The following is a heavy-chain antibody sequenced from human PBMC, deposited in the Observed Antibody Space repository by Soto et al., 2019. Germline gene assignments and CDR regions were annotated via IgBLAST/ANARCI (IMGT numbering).Heavy chain of an antibody. V-gene: IGHV3-21*01. CDR3: VREDGKVGTNSAFDY. J-gene: IGHJ4*02. CDR1: GFTFSTYT. CDR2: INGRGNYI. D-gene: IGHD1-26*01. Sequence: EVQVVESGGDLVKPGGSLRLSCASSGFTFSTYTTNWVRQAPGKGLEWVSSINGRGNYIYYAESVKGRFTISRDNAKNSLYLQMDRLRAEDTALYYCVREDGKVGTNSAFDYWGLGALVTVSS.